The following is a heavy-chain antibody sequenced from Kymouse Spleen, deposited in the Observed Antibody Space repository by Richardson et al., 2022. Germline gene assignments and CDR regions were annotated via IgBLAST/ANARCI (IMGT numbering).Heavy chain of an antibody. J-gene: IGHJ6*02. CDR2: IGTAGDT. CDR3: ARGAAAGLYYYYGMDV. CDR1: GFTFSSYD. Sequence: EVQLVESGGGLVQPGGSLRLSCAASGFTFSSYDMHWVRQATGKGLEWVSAIGTAGDTYYPGSVKGRFTISRENAKNSLYLQMNSLRAGDTAVYYCARGAAAGLYYYYGMDVWGQGTTVTVSS. D-gene: IGHD6-13*01. V-gene: IGHV3-13*01.